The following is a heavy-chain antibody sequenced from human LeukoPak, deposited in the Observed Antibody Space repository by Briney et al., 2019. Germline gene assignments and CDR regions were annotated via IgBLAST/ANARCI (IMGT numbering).Heavy chain of an antibody. D-gene: IGHD2-2*01. Sequence: PSETLSLTCAVSGYSISSGYYWGWIRQPPGKGLEWIGSIYHSGSTYYNPSLKSRVTISIDTSKNQFPLKLSSVTAADTAVYYCARHVDCSSASCFGYYDYWGQGTLVTVSS. CDR1: GYSISSGYY. CDR2: IYHSGST. V-gene: IGHV4-38-2*01. CDR3: ARHVDCSSASCFGYYDY. J-gene: IGHJ4*02.